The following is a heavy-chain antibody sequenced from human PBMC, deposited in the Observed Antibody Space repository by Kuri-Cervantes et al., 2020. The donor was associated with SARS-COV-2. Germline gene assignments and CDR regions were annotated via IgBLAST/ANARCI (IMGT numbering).Heavy chain of an antibody. CDR3: AGGSRTGGRFGVVIRHYGMDV. D-gene: IGHD3-3*01. J-gene: IGHJ6*02. CDR1: GLTFSSYA. Sequence: GGSLRLSCTTSGLTFSSYAMSWVRQAPGKGLEWVAVIWYDGSNKYYADSVKGRFTMSRDNSRNTLYLQMNSLRAEDTAVYYCAGGSRTGGRFGVVIRHYGMDVWGQGTTVTVSS. V-gene: IGHV3-33*08. CDR2: IWYDGSNK.